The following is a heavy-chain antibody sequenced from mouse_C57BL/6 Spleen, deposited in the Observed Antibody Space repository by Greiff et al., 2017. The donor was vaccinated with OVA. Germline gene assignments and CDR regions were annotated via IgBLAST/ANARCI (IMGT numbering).Heavy chain of an antibody. CDR3: ARNKDYSNPYYYAMDY. J-gene: IGHJ4*01. Sequence: VKLMESGPGLVQPSQSLSITCTVSGFSLTSYGVHWVRQSPGKGLEWLGVIWSGGSTDYNAAFISRLSISKDNSKSQVFFKMNSLQADDTAIYYCARNKDYSNPYYYAMDYWGQGTSVTVSS. V-gene: IGHV2-2*01. CDR2: IWSGGST. CDR1: GFSLTSYG. D-gene: IGHD2-5*01.